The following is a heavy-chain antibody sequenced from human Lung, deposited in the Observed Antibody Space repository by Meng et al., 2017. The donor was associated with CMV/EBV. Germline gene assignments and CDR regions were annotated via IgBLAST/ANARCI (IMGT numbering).Heavy chain of an antibody. CDR1: GFTFGSHS. V-gene: IGHV3-21*03. CDR2: ITGDSTYK. Sequence: GGSLRLXCAASGFTFGSHSMNWVRQAPGKGLEWVSSITGDSTYKHYADSLKGRFTISRDNAKNSLYLQMNSLKTEDTAVYYCTTDFPVAGVETNAFDIWGQGXMVTVSS. J-gene: IGHJ3*02. D-gene: IGHD6-19*01. CDR3: TTDFPVAGVETNAFDI.